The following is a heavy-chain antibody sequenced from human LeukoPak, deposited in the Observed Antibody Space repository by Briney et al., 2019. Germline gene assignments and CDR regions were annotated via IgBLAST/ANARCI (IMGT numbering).Heavy chain of an antibody. D-gene: IGHD3-10*01. Sequence: GGSLRLSCAASGFTFSSYAMSWVRQAPGKGLEWVSTISASGSSTYYADSVKGRFTLSRDDSKNTLYLQMNSLRAEDTAVYYCAKSHYYGSGSYDYWGQGTLVTVSS. CDR2: ISASGSST. J-gene: IGHJ4*02. V-gene: IGHV3-23*01. CDR1: GFTFSSYA. CDR3: AKSHYYGSGSYDY.